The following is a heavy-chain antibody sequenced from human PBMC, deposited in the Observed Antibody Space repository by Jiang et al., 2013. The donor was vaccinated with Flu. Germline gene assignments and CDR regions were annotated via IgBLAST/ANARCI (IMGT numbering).Heavy chain of an antibody. Sequence: VMSGAEVKKPGASVKVSCKASGYTFTSYGISWVRQAPGQGLEWMGWISAYNGNTNYAQKLQGRVTMTTDTSTSTAYMELRSLRSDDTAVYYCARFLVVVAATKDRLDPWGQGTLVTVSS. V-gene: IGHV1-18*04. J-gene: IGHJ5*02. CDR3: ARFLVVVAATKDRLDP. CDR1: GYTFTSYG. D-gene: IGHD2-15*01. CDR2: ISAYNGNT.